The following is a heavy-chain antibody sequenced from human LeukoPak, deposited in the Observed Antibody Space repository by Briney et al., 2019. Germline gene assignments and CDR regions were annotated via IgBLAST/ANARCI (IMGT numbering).Heavy chain of an antibody. Sequence: GGSLRLSCAASGFTFSSYGMHWVRQAPGKGLEWVAVIWYGGSNKYYADSVKGRFTISRDNSKNTLYLQMNSLRAEDTAVYYCAKEGRRYCSSTSCSYFDYWGQGTLVTASS. D-gene: IGHD2-2*01. V-gene: IGHV3-30*02. CDR1: GFTFSSYG. CDR3: AKEGRRYCSSTSCSYFDY. CDR2: IWYGGSNK. J-gene: IGHJ4*02.